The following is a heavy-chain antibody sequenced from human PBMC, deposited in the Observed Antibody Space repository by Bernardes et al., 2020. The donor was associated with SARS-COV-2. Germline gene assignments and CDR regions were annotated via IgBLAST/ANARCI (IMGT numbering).Heavy chain of an antibody. CDR1: GFTFSSYC. V-gene: IGHV3-33*01. CDR2: ICYDGSNK. Sequence: VGSLRLSCAASGFTFSSYCMHWVRQAPGKGLEWVSVICYDGSNKSYADSVKGRFTISRDNSKNTLYLQMNSLRAEDTAVYYCAREGSCGSGSTDGMDVWGEGTTVTVSS. CDR3: AREGSCGSGSTDGMDV. D-gene: IGHD3-10*01. J-gene: IGHJ6*04.